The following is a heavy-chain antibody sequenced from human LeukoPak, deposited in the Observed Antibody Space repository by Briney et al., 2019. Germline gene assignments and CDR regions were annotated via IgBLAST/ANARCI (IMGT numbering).Heavy chain of an antibody. D-gene: IGHD2-2*02. Sequence: ASVKVSCKASGYTFTTYGISWVRQAPGQGLECMGWINPYNGNTNYAQKLQGRVTMTTDTSTSTAYMELRSLRSDVTAVYYCARELYGRFEYWGQGTLVTVSS. CDR3: ARELYGRFEY. V-gene: IGHV1-18*01. J-gene: IGHJ4*02. CDR1: GYTFTTYG. CDR2: INPYNGNT.